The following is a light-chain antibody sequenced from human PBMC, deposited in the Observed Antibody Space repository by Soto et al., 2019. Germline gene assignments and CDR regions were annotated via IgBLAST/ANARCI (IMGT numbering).Light chain of an antibody. CDR3: SSYAGSVL. Sequence: QSALTQPPSASGSPGQSVTISCTGTSSDVGGYNYVSWYQQHPDKAPKLMIFEVSKRPSGVPDRFSGSKSGNTASLTVSGLQAEDEADYYCSSYAGSVLFGGGTKVTVL. CDR1: SSDVGGYNY. J-gene: IGLJ2*01. V-gene: IGLV2-8*01. CDR2: EVS.